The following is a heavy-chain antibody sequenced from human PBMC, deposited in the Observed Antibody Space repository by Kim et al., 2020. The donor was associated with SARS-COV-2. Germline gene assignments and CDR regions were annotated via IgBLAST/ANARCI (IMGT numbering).Heavy chain of an antibody. D-gene: IGHD2-21*02. CDR3: ARNPRGYGGNSIIDY. Sequence: SETLSLTCAVYGGSFSGYYWSWIRQPPGKGLEWIGEINHSGSTNYNPSLKSRVTISVDTSKNQFSLKLSSVTAADTAVYYCARNPRGYGGNSIIDYWGQGTLVTVSS. CDR1: GGSFSGYY. CDR2: INHSGST. J-gene: IGHJ4*02. V-gene: IGHV4-34*01.